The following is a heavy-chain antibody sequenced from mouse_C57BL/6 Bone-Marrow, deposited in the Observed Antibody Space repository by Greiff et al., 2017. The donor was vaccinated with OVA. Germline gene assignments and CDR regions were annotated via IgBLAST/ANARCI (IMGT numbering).Heavy chain of an antibody. Sequence: QVQLQQSGAELVKPGASVKMSCKASGYTFTSYWITWVKQRPGQGLEWIGDIYPGSGSTNYNEKFKSKATLTVDTSSSTAYMQLSSLTSEDSAVYYCAREGTTVGYFDYWGQGTTLTVSS. CDR1: GYTFTSYW. V-gene: IGHV1-55*01. CDR3: AREGTTVGYFDY. CDR2: IYPGSGST. D-gene: IGHD1-1*01. J-gene: IGHJ2*01.